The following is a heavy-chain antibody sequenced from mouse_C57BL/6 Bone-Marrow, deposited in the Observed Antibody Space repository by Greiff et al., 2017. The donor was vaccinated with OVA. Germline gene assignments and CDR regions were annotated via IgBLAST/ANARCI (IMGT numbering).Heavy chain of an antibody. CDR1: GFTFSSYA. CDR2: ISDGGSYT. CDR3: ASGEMGSWFAY. J-gene: IGHJ3*01. V-gene: IGHV5-4*03. Sequence: EVKLMESGGGLVKPGGSLKLSCAASGFTFSSYAMSWVRQTPEKRLEWVATISDGGSYTYYPDNVKGRFTISRDNAKNNLYLQMSHLKSEDTAMYYCASGEMGSWFAYWGQGTLVTVSA. D-gene: IGHD2-13*01.